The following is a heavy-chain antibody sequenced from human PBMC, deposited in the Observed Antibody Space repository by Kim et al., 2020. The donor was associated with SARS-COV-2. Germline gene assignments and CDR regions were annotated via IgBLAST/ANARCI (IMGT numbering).Heavy chain of an antibody. CDR2: IYSGGST. CDR3: ARESSSSWYAVNDAFDI. CDR1: GFTVSSNY. Sequence: GGSLRLSCAASGFTVSSNYMSWVRQAPGKGLEWVSVIYSGGSTYYADSVKGRFTISRDNSKNTLYLQMNSLRSEDTAVYYCARESSSSWYAVNDAFDIWGRGAMLADSS. V-gene: IGHV3-53*01. D-gene: IGHD6-13*01. J-gene: IGHJ3*02.